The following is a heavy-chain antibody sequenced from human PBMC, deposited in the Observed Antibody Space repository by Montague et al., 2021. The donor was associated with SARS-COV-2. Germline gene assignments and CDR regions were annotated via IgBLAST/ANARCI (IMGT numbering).Heavy chain of an antibody. Sequence: SETLSLTCTVSGYSISSGYYWGWIRQPPGKGLEWIGSIYHSGSTYYNPSLKSRVTIIVDTSKNQFSLKLGSVTAADTAVYYCAVNSNYYYYYGMDVWGQGTTVTVSS. D-gene: IGHD4-11*01. J-gene: IGHJ6*02. CDR2: IYHSGST. V-gene: IGHV4-38-2*02. CDR1: GYSISSGYY. CDR3: AVNSNYYYYYGMDV.